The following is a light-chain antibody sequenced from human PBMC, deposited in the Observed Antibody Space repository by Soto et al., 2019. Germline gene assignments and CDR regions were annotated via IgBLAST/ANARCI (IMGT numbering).Light chain of an antibody. CDR2: EAS. J-gene: IGLJ1*01. CDR1: SSDVGSYNF. CDR3: CSYAGDSAPYV. V-gene: IGLV2-23*01. Sequence: QSALTQPASVSGSPGQSITISCTGTSSDVGSYNFVSWYQHHPGKAPKVMIYEASKRPSGVSNRFSGSKSGNTASLTISGLQAEDEADYYCCSYAGDSAPYVFGTGTKLTVL.